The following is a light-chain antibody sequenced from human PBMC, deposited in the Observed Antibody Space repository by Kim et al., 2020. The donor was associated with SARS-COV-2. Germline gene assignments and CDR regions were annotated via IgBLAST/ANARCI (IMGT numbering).Light chain of an antibody. V-gene: IGKV2-28*01. CDR1: QSLLHSNGYNY. CDR2: LGS. Sequence: DIVMTQSPLSLPVTPGEPASISCRSSQSLLHSNGYNYLDWYLQKPGQSPQLLIYLGSNRASGVPDRFSGSGSGTDFTLKISRVEAEDVGVYFCMQALQTPLCFGQGTKLEI. CDR3: MQALQTPLC. J-gene: IGKJ2*03.